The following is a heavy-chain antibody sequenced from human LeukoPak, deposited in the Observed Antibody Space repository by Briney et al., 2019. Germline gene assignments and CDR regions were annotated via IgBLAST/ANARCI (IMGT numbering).Heavy chain of an antibody. CDR1: GGTFSSYA. Sequence: SVKVSCKASGGTFSSYAISWVRLAPGQGLEWMGGIIPIFGTANYAQKFQGRVTITADESTSTAYMELSSLRSEDTAVYYCARSYCSSTSCPSDDAFDIWGQGTMVTVSS. D-gene: IGHD2-2*01. V-gene: IGHV1-69*13. J-gene: IGHJ3*02. CDR3: ARSYCSSTSCPSDDAFDI. CDR2: IIPIFGTA.